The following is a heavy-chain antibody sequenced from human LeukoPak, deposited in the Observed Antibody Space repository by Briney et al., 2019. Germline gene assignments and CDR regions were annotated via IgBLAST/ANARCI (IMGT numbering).Heavy chain of an antibody. CDR2: ISWNSGSI. V-gene: IGHV3-9*03. CDR1: GFTFDDYA. CDR3: AKDIYGGNSFAWNFDY. Sequence: GGSLRLSCAASGFTFDDYAMHWVRQAPGKGPEWVSGISWNSGSIMYADSVKGRFTISRDNAKNSLYLQMNSLRAEDMALYYCAKDIYGGNSFAWNFDYWGQGTLVTVSS. J-gene: IGHJ4*02. D-gene: IGHD4-23*01.